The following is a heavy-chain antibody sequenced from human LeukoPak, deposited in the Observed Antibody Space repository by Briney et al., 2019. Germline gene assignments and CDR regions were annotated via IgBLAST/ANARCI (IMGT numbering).Heavy chain of an antibody. D-gene: IGHD1-26*01. CDR3: ARVLGASGSYVDY. V-gene: IGHV4-34*01. J-gene: IGHJ4*02. CDR1: GGSFSGYY. CDR2: INHSGST. Sequence: KPSETLSLTCAVYGGSFSGYYWSWIRQPPGKGLEWIGEINHSGSTNYNPSLKGRVTISVDTSKNQFSLKLSSVTAADTAVYYCARVLGASGSYVDYWGQGTLVTVSS.